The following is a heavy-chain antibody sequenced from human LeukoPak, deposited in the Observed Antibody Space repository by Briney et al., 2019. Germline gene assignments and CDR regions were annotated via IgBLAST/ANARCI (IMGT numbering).Heavy chain of an antibody. D-gene: IGHD1-26*01. CDR1: GFSFSDYE. CDR2: IGSGGDTI. Sequence: PGGSLRLSFAASGFSFSDYEINWVRQAPGKGLEWVSYIGSGGDTIYYADSVKGRFTISRDNAKNSLYLQMNSLRAEDTGVYYYARLGSTGSYSRHFQYWGQGTLVTVSS. V-gene: IGHV3-48*03. CDR3: ARLGSTGSYSRHFQY. J-gene: IGHJ1*01.